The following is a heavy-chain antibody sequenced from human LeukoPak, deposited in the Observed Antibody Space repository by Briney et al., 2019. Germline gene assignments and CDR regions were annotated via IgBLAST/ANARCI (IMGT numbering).Heavy chain of an antibody. CDR2: ISGSGGST. CDR1: GFTFSTYT. V-gene: IGHV3-23*01. J-gene: IGHJ4*02. Sequence: GGSLRLSCAASGFTFSTYTMNWVRQAPGKGLEWVSAISGSGGSTYYADSVKGRFTISRDNSKNTLYLQMNSLRAEDTAVYYCAKRIGSSSPGDLPHWGQGTLVTVSS. CDR3: AKRIGSSSPGDLPH. D-gene: IGHD6-6*01.